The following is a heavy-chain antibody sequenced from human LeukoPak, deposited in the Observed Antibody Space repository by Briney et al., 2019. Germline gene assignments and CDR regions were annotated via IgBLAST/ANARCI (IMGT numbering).Heavy chain of an antibody. V-gene: IGHV4-34*01. CDR3: ARMGLRYYYDYMDV. CDR1: GGSFSGYS. CDR2: INHSGST. D-gene: IGHD5-12*01. J-gene: IGHJ6*03. Sequence: SETLSLSCAVYGGSFSGYSRSWVRQPPGKGLEWVGEINHSGSTNYNPSLKSRVTISVDTSKNQFSLKLSSVTAADTAVYYCARMGLRYYYDYMDVWGKGTTVTVSS.